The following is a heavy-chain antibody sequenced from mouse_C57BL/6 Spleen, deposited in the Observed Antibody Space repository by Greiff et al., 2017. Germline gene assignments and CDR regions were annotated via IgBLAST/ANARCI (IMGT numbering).Heavy chain of an antibody. V-gene: IGHV3-8*01. D-gene: IGHD2-1*01. Sequence: EVQRVESGPGLAKPSQTLSLTCSVTGYSITSDYWNWIRKFPGTKLEYMGYISYSGSTYYNPSLKSRLSITRDTSKNQYYLQLNSVTTEDTATYYCARGDYGNYSFAYWGQGTLVTVSA. CDR3: ARGDYGNYSFAY. J-gene: IGHJ3*01. CDR1: GYSITSDY. CDR2: ISYSGST.